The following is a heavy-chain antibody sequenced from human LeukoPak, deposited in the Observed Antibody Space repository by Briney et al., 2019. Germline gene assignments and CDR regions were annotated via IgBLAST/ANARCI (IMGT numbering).Heavy chain of an antibody. CDR2: INPNSGGT. V-gene: IGHV1-2*02. D-gene: IGHD2-2*01. J-gene: IGHJ5*02. CDR3: ARDPPYCSSTSCYARFDP. Sequence: ASVKVSCTASGYTFTGYYMHWVRQAPGQGLEWMGWINPNSGGTNYAQKFQGRVTMTRDTSISTAYMELSRLRSDDTAVYYCARDPPYCSSTSCYARFDPWGQGTLVTVSS. CDR1: GYTFTGYY.